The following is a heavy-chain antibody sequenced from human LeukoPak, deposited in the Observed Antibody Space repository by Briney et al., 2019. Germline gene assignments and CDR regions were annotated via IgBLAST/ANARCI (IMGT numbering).Heavy chain of an antibody. CDR1: GFTFSSYG. CDR3: ARESAQVVTFDY. J-gene: IGHJ4*02. V-gene: IGHV3-30*03. Sequence: PGGSLRLSCAASGFTFSSYGMHWVRQAPGKGLEWVAVISYDGSNKYYADSVKGRFTISRDNSKNTLYLQMNSLRAEDTAVYYCARESAQVVTFDYWGQGALVTVSS. D-gene: IGHD2-15*01. CDR2: ISYDGSNK.